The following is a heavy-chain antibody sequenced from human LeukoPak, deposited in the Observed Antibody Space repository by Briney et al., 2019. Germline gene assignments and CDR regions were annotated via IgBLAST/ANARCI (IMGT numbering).Heavy chain of an antibody. V-gene: IGHV3-30*02. D-gene: IGHD3-3*01. Sequence: GGSLRLSCAASGFTFNAYGMHWVRQAPGKGLEWVAFIRYDGINKDYADSVKGRFTISRDNSKNTLYLQMNSLRAEDTAVYYCAKDGDRGTDYDFWSGSYGEMFDYWGQGTLVTVSS. J-gene: IGHJ4*02. CDR1: GFTFNAYG. CDR3: AKDGDRGTDYDFWSGSYGEMFDY. CDR2: IRYDGINK.